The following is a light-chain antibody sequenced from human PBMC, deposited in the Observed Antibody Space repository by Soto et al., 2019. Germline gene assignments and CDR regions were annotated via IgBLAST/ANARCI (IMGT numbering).Light chain of an antibody. CDR3: QQYGSSPALT. J-gene: IGKJ4*01. Sequence: EIVLTQSPGTLSLSPGERATLSCRASQSVAGSYLAWYQQKPGQAPRLLIYGASSRATGIPDRFSGSGSGTDFTLTISRLEAGDFAVYYCQQYGSSPALTFGGGTKVEIK. V-gene: IGKV3-20*01. CDR2: GAS. CDR1: QSVAGSY.